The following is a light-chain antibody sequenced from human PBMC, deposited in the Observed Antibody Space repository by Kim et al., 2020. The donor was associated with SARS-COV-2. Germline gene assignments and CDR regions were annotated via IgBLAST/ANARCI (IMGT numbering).Light chain of an antibody. Sequence: PGETATLSCRASQTVTSSYLAWYQHKPGQPPRLLIYDSSKRATGIPDRFRGSGSGADFTLTISRLEPEDFAVYFCQQYGNSPQTFGPGTKV. J-gene: IGKJ2*01. CDR2: DSS. CDR3: QQYGNSPQT. V-gene: IGKV3-20*01. CDR1: QTVTSSY.